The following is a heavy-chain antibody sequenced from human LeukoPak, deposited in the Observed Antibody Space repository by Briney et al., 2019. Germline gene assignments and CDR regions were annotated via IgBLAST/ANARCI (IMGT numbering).Heavy chain of an antibody. CDR3: ARDARRHYYDSSGYPSNFDY. V-gene: IGHV1-18*01. J-gene: IGHJ4*02. Sequence: ASVKVSCKASGYTFTSYGISWVRQAPGQGLEWMGWISAYNGNTNYAQKLQGGVTMTTDTSTSTAYMELRSLRSDDTAVYYCARDARRHYYDSSGYPSNFDYWGQGTLVTVSS. D-gene: IGHD3-22*01. CDR1: GYTFTSYG. CDR2: ISAYNGNT.